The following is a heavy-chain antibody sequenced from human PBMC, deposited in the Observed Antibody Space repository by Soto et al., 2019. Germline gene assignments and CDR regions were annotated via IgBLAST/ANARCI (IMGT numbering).Heavy chain of an antibody. Sequence: GGSLRLSCAASGFTFSSYAMHWVRQAPGKGLEWVAVISYDGSNKYYADSVKGRFTISRDNSKNTLYLQMNSLIAEDTAVYYCARDPLLAVTTDFFDYWGQGTLVTVSS. V-gene: IGHV3-30-3*01. J-gene: IGHJ4*02. CDR3: ARDPLLAVTTDFFDY. CDR1: GFTFSSYA. CDR2: ISYDGSNK. D-gene: IGHD4-17*01.